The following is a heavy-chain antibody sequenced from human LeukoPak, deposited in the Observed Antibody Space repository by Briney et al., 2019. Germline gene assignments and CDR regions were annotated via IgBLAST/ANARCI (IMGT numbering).Heavy chain of an antibody. CDR2: ISYDGSHK. Sequence: PGGSLRLSCAASGFTFSSYAMSWVRQAPGRGLEWVAVISYDGSHKYYADSVKGRFTISRDNSKNTLYLQMNSLRAEDTAVYYCAKGVDTAMAPAWDFWGQGTLVTVSS. D-gene: IGHD5-18*01. CDR3: AKGVDTAMAPAWDF. J-gene: IGHJ4*02. CDR1: GFTFSSYA. V-gene: IGHV3-30*04.